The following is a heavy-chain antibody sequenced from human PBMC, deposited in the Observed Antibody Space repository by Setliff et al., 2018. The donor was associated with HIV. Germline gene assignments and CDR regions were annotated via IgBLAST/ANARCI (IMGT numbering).Heavy chain of an antibody. CDR2: INHSGST. Sequence: SETLSLTCAVYGGSFSGYYWNWIRQPPGNGLEWIGEINHSGSTNYNPSLKSRVTISVDTSKNQFSLTLNSVTAADTAVYYCARGSRQLTIFGVVFKTNYYFMDVWGKGTAVTVSS. CDR3: ARGSRQLTIFGVVFKTNYYFMDV. D-gene: IGHD3-3*01. J-gene: IGHJ6*03. V-gene: IGHV4-34*01. CDR1: GGSFSGYY.